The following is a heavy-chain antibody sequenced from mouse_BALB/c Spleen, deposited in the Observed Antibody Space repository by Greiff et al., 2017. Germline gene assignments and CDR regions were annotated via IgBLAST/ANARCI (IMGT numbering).Heavy chain of an antibody. J-gene: IGHJ4*01. Sequence: EVKLEESGGGLVQPGGSRKLSCAASGFTFSSFGMHWVRQAPEKGLEWVAYISSGSSTIYYADTVKGRFTISRDNPKNTLFLQMTSLRSEDTAMYYCARWLLRYAMDYWGQGTSVTVSS. D-gene: IGHD2-3*01. CDR2: ISSGSSTI. CDR1: GFTFSSFG. V-gene: IGHV5-17*02. CDR3: ARWLLRYAMDY.